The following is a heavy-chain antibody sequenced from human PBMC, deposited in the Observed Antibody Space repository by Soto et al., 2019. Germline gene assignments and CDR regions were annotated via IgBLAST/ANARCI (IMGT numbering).Heavy chain of an antibody. CDR2: ISGSGGST. CDR1: GFTFSSYA. J-gene: IGHJ4*02. CDR3: AKGKVRIVGATDFDY. Sequence: LRLSFAASGFTFSSYAMSWVRQAPGKGLEWVSAISGSGGSTYYADSVKGRFTISRDNSKNTLYLQMNSLRAEDTAVYYCAKGKVRIVGATDFDYWGQGTLVTVSS. D-gene: IGHD1-26*01. V-gene: IGHV3-23*01.